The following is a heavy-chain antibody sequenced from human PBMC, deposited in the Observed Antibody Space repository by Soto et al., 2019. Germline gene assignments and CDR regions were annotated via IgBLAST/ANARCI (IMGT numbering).Heavy chain of an antibody. V-gene: IGHV1-2*04. D-gene: IGHD6-19*01. J-gene: IGHJ3*01. CDR2: INPNSGGT. Sequence: ASVKVSCTASGYTLTASYIHWVRQAPGQGLEWMGWINPNSGGTNYAPKFQGWVTMTRDTSINTAYMELSRLRSGDTAVYYCARDSGYSSGGGAFGVWGQGTMVTVSS. CDR1: GYTLTASY. CDR3: ARDSGYSSGGGAFGV.